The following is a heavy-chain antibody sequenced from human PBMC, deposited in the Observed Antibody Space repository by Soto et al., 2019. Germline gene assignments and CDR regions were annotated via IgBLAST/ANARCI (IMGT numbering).Heavy chain of an antibody. J-gene: IGHJ4*02. CDR3: ARDANRPGYSSGWGVFDY. Sequence: SETLSLTCAVSGGSISSSNWWSWVRQPPGKGLEWIGEIYHSGSTNYNPSLKSRVTISVDKSKNQFSLKLSSVTAADTAVYYCARDANRPGYSSGWGVFDYWGQGTLVTVSS. CDR2: IYHSGST. V-gene: IGHV4-4*02. CDR1: GGSISSSNW. D-gene: IGHD6-19*01.